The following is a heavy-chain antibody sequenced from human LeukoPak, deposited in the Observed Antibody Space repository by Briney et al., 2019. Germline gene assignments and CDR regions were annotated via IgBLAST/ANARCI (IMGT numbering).Heavy chain of an antibody. CDR1: GYTFTSYG. J-gene: IGHJ4*02. CDR2: ISAYNGNT. Sequence: ASVKVSCKASGYTFTSYGISWVRQAPGQGLEWMGWISAYNGNTNYAQKLQGRVTMTTDTSTSTAYMELRSLRSDDTAVYYCARLSPSYYDSSGYYRFDAFTGDYWGQGTLVTVSS. V-gene: IGHV1-18*01. CDR3: ARLSPSYYDSSGYYRFDAFTGDY. D-gene: IGHD3-22*01.